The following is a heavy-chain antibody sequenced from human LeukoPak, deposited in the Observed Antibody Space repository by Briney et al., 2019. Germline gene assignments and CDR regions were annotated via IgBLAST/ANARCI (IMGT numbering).Heavy chain of an antibody. CDR1: GFTFSSYA. CDR3: ARYRGYCSGGSCYSLDYYYYGMDV. V-gene: IGHV3-30-3*01. D-gene: IGHD2-15*01. CDR2: ISYDGSNK. J-gene: IGHJ6*02. Sequence: GGSLRLSCAASGFTFSSYAMHWVRQAPGKGLEWVAVISYDGSNKYYADSVKGRFTISRDNSKNTLYLQMNSLRAEDTAVYYCARYRGYCSGGSCYSLDYYYYGMDVWGQGTTVTVSS.